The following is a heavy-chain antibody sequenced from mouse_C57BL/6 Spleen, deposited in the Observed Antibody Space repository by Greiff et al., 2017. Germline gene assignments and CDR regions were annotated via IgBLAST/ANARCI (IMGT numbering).Heavy chain of an antibody. V-gene: IGHV1-59*01. D-gene: IGHD3-3*01. CDR3: ARSGGHYYAMDY. J-gene: IGHJ4*01. CDR1: GYTFTSYW. CDR2: IDPSDSYT. Sequence: VQLQQPGAELVRPGTSVKLSCKASGYTFTSYWMHWVKQRPGQGLEWIGVIDPSDSYTNYNQKFKGKATLTVDTSSSTAYMQRSSLTSEDSAVYYCARSGGHYYAMDYWGQGTSATVSS.